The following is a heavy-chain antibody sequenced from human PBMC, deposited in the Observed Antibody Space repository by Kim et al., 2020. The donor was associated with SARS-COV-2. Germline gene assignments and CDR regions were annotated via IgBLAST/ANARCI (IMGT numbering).Heavy chain of an antibody. V-gene: IGHV3-21*01. CDR3: ARGLLWYVMDY. D-gene: IGHD2-21*01. Sequence: GGSLRLSCAASGFTFSDYTMLWVRQAPGKGLEWVSCICRSGSYIFNADSVTGRFTISRDNAKNTLFLQMSSLRDEDTAVYYCARGLLWYVMDYWGQGTLVTVSS. CDR2: ICRSGSYI. CDR1: GFTFSDYT. J-gene: IGHJ4*02.